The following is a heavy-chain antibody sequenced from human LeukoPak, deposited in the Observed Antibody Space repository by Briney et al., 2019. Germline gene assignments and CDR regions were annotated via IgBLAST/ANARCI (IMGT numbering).Heavy chain of an antibody. CDR3: ARGPPLTPGDNNSSVYYYFDS. Sequence: KPSETLSLTCAVYGGSFSGYYWTWIRQTPGKGLEWIGEVKYTRSTNCNPSLKSRVTISVDMSKNQFFLMLTSVTAADTAVYYGARGPPLTPGDNNSSVYYYFDSGGKEPWSPSPQ. V-gene: IGHV4-34*01. D-gene: IGHD3-22*01. J-gene: IGHJ4*01. CDR2: VKYTRST. CDR1: GGSFSGYY.